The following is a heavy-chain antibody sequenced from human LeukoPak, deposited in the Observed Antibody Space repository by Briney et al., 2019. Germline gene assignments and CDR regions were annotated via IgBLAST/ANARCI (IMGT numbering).Heavy chain of an antibody. Sequence: GGSLRLSCAASGFTFSIYSMNWVRQAPGKGLEWLSYISSSSSPIYYADSVKGRFTISRDNAKNSLYQEMNSLRDEDTAVYYCATEDSGRFHWGQGTLVTVSS. D-gene: IGHD6-19*01. CDR1: GFTFSIYS. J-gene: IGHJ4*02. CDR2: ISSSSSPI. V-gene: IGHV3-48*02. CDR3: ATEDSGRFH.